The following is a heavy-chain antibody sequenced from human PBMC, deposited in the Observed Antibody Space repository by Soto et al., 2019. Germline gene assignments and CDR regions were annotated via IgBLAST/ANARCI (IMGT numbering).Heavy chain of an antibody. Sequence: GGPLGLSCSASGFTFSSYWMSWVRQAPGKGLEWVANIKQDGSEKYYVDSVKGRFTISRDNAKNSLYLQMNSLRAEDTAVYYCAGGIPYYDFWSGYYGYYYYGMDVWGQGTTVPVSS. V-gene: IGHV3-7*04. CDR3: AGGIPYYDFWSGYYGYYYYGMDV. J-gene: IGHJ6*02. CDR2: IKQDGSEK. D-gene: IGHD3-3*01. CDR1: GFTFSSYW.